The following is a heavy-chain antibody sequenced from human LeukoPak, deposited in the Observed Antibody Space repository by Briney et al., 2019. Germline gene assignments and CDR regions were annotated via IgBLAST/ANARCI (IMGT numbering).Heavy chain of an antibody. J-gene: IGHJ4*02. CDR1: GGSISSYY. Sequence: SETLSLTCTVSGGSISSYYWSWIRQPPGKGLEWIGYIYYSGSTNYNPSLKSRVTISVDTSKNQFPLKLSSVTAADTAVYYCARGDPGTFDYWGQGTLVTVSS. CDR3: ARGDPGTFDY. V-gene: IGHV4-59*01. D-gene: IGHD1-1*01. CDR2: IYYSGST.